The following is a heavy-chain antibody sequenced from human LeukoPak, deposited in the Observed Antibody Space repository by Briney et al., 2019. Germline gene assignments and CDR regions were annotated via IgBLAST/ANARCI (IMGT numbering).Heavy chain of an antibody. CDR2: ISAYNGNT. J-gene: IGHJ4*02. CDR1: GYTFTGYY. CDR3: ARDQAAYYDFWSGGKGYFDY. D-gene: IGHD3-3*01. V-gene: IGHV1-18*04. Sequence: GASVKVSCKASGYTFTGYYMHWVRQAPGQGLEWMGWISAYNGNTNYAQKLQGRVTMTTDTSTSTAYMGLRSLRSDDTAVYYCARDQAAYYDFWSGGKGYFDYWGQGTLVTVSS.